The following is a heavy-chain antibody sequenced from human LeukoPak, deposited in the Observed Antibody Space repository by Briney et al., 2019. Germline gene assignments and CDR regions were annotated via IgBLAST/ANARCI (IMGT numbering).Heavy chain of an antibody. D-gene: IGHD3-10*01. V-gene: IGHV4-30-4*01. CDR2: IYHSGST. J-gene: IGHJ3*02. CDR3: ARDRITMVRGVMEGAFDI. Sequence: SETLSLTCTVSGGSISSGDYYWSWIRQPPGKGLEWIGYIYHSGSTYYNPSLKSRVTISIDTSKNQFSLKLSSVTAADTAVYYCARDRITMVRGVMEGAFDIWGQGTMVTVSS. CDR1: GGSISSGDYY.